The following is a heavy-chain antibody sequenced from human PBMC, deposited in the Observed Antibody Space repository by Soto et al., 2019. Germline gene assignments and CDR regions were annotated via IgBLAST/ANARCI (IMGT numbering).Heavy chain of an antibody. CDR1: GFTFSSYS. D-gene: IGHD4-17*01. CDR3: ARDLKGATVTTEGIDY. Sequence: EVQLVESGGGLVKPGGSLRLSCAASGFTFSSYSMNWVRRAPGKGLEWVSSISSSSSYIYYADAVKGRFSISRDNAKNSLELQMKSLRAEDTAVYYGARDLKGATVTTEGIDYWGQGTLVIVSS. J-gene: IGHJ4*02. CDR2: ISSSSSYI. V-gene: IGHV3-21*01.